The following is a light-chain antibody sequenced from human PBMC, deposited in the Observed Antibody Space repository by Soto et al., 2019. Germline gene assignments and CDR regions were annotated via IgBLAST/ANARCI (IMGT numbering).Light chain of an antibody. Sequence: DIKMTQSPSSLSASVGDRVTIICRASQSVSTRLAWYQQKPGKAPKVLIYDASSLESGVPSRFSGSGSGTEITLTISSLQPEDFATYYCLQHNSYPWTFGQGTKVDIK. CDR3: LQHNSYPWT. V-gene: IGKV1-5*02. J-gene: IGKJ1*01. CDR1: QSVSTR. CDR2: DAS.